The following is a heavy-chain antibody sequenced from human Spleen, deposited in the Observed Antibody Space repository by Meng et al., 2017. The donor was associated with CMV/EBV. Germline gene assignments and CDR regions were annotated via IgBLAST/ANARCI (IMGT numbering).Heavy chain of an antibody. D-gene: IGHD3-9*01. Sequence: SETLSLTCAVYGGSFSGYYWSWIRQPPGKGLEWIGEINHSGSTNYNPSLKSRVTISVDTSKNQFSLKLSSVTAADTAVYYCARHVGYYDILTGYYMGEFDYWGQGTTVTVSS. CDR3: ARHVGYYDILTGYYMGEFDY. CDR1: GGSFSGYY. J-gene: IGHJ4*03. V-gene: IGHV4-34*01. CDR2: INHSGST.